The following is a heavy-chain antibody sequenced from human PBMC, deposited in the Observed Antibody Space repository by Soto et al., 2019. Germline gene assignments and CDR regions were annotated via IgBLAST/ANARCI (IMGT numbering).Heavy chain of an antibody. Sequence: GASVKVSCKASGGTFSSYTISWVRQAPGQGLEWMGRIIPILGIANYAQKFQGRVTITADKSTSTAYMELSSLRSEDTAVYYCAREPPTPDVVLVAAAYPSDYWGQGTLVTVSS. CDR2: IIPILGIA. J-gene: IGHJ4*02. D-gene: IGHD2-15*01. V-gene: IGHV1-69*04. CDR1: GGTFSSYT. CDR3: AREPPTPDVVLVAAAYPSDY.